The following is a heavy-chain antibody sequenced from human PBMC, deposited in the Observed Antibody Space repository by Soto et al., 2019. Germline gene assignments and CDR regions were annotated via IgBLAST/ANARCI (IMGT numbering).Heavy chain of an antibody. V-gene: IGHV3-21*01. Sequence: EVQLVESGGGLVKPGGSLRLSCEASGFTFSIYSMSWVRQAPGKGLEWVSSISSSGTYIYYADSMKGRFTISRDDARNSLYLLRSSLSAEDTAGYYCTIVSMHSTTQPPGHWGQGTLVHVS. CDR1: GFTFSIYS. J-gene: IGHJ4*02. D-gene: IGHD1-1*01. CDR2: ISSSGTYI. CDR3: TIVSMHSTTQPPGH.